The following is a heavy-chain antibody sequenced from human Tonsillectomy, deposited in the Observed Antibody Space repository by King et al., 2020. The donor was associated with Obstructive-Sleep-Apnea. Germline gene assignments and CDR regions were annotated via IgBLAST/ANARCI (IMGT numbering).Heavy chain of an antibody. CDR1: GFTFSSYG. Sequence: VQLVESGGGVVQPGRSLRLSCAASGFTFSSYGMHWVRQAPGKGLEWVAVISYDGSNKYYADSVKGRFTISRDNSKNTLYLQMNSLRAEDTAVYYCANSGGTGTFGGGFGIWGQRENGTVSS. CDR3: ANSGGTGTFGGGFGI. V-gene: IGHV3-30*18. J-gene: IGHJ3*02. CDR2: ISYDGSNK. D-gene: IGHD2-21*01.